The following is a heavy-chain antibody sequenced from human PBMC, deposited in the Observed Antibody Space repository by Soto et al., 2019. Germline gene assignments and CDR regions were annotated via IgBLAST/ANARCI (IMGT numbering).Heavy chain of an antibody. CDR3: AAARRGYFDWSDYLPRGMDV. D-gene: IGHD3-9*01. CDR2: FDPEDGET. Sequence: ASVKVSCKVSGYTLTELSMHWVRQAPGKGLEWMGGFDPEDGETIYAQKFQGRVTMTEDTSTDTAYMELSSLRSEDTAVYYCAAARRGYFDWSDYLPRGMDVWGQGTTVTVSS. CDR1: GYTLTELS. J-gene: IGHJ6*02. V-gene: IGHV1-24*01.